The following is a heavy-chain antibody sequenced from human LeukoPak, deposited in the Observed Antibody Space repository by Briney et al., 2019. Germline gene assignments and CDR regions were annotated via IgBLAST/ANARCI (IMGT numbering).Heavy chain of an antibody. D-gene: IGHD3-10*01. J-gene: IGHJ4*02. CDR3: ARDLYASGTIAVDY. Sequence: ASVKVSCKASGYTFTDYYMQWVRQAPGQGLEWMGWINPSTGGTNYAQRFQGRVTMTRDTSISAAYMELSSLRSDDTAVYYCARDLYASGTIAVDYWGQGTLVTVSS. V-gene: IGHV1-2*02. CDR2: INPSTGGT. CDR1: GYTFTDYY.